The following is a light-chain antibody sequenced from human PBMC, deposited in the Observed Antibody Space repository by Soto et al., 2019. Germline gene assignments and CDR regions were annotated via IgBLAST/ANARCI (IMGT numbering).Light chain of an antibody. V-gene: IGKV3-15*01. J-gene: IGKJ5*01. CDR1: QSVSSN. CDR2: GAS. CDR3: QQRNIWPPVT. Sequence: EIVMMQSPATLSVSPGERATLSCRASQSVSSNLAWYQQKPGQAPRLLIYGASTRATGIPARFSGSGSGTEFTLTISSLQSEDSAVYYCQQRNIWPPVTFGHGTRLEIK.